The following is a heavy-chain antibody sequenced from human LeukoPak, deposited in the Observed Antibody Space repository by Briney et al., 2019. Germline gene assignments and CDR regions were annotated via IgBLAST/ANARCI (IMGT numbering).Heavy chain of an antibody. J-gene: IGHJ4*02. V-gene: IGHV1-18*01. CDR3: ATEGWVEYFPYYFNY. Sequence: ASVKVSCKASGYTFTSYGISWVRQAPGQGLEWMGWISAYNGNTNYAQKLQGRVTMTTDTSTSTAYMELSSLRSEDTAVYYCATEGWVEYFPYYFNYWGQGILVTVSS. CDR1: GYTFTSYG. CDR2: ISAYNGNT. D-gene: IGHD2/OR15-2a*01.